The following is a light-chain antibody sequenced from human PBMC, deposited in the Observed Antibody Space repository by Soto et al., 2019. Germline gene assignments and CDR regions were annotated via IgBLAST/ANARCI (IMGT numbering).Light chain of an antibody. CDR2: AAS. CDR1: QGISSY. J-gene: IGKJ4*01. CDR3: QQYYSYPLT. Sequence: AIRMTQSPSSLSASTGDRVTITCRASQGISSYLAWYQQKPGKAPKLLIYAASNLQSGVPSRFSGSGSGTEFTLTISCLQSEDFATYYCQQYYSYPLTFGGGTKVEIK. V-gene: IGKV1-8*01.